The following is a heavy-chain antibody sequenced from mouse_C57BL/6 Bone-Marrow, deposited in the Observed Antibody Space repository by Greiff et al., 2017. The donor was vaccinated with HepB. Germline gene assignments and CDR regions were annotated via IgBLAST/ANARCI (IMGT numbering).Heavy chain of an antibody. V-gene: IGHV1-55*01. CDR2: IYPGSGST. CDR1: GYTFTSYW. J-gene: IGHJ3*01. Sequence: VQLQQPGAELVKPGASVKMSCKASGYTFTSYWITWVKQRPGQGLEWIGDIYPGSGSTNYNEKFKSKATLTVDTSSSTAYIQLSSLTSEDSAVYYCARGQLRLRPWFAYWGQGTLVTVSA. CDR3: ARGQLRLRPWFAY. D-gene: IGHD3-2*02.